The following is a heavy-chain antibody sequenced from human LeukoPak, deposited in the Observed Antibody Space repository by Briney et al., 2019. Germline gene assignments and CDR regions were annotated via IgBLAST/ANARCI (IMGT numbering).Heavy chain of an antibody. V-gene: IGHV1-8*01. D-gene: IGHD5-12*01. J-gene: IGHJ3*02. Sequence: GASVKVSCKASGYTFTSYDINWVRQATGQGLEWMGWMNPNSDNTGYAQKFQGRVTMTRNTSISTAYMELSSLRSEDTAVYYCASLYSGYDYVNDAFDIWGQGTMVTVSS. CDR3: ASLYSGYDYVNDAFDI. CDR2: MNPNSDNT. CDR1: GYTFTSYD.